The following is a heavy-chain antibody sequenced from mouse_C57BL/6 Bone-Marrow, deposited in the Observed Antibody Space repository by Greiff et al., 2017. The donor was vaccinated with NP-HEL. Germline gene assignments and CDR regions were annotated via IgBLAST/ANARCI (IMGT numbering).Heavy chain of an antibody. CDR2: IYPGGGYT. Sequence: QVQLQQSGAELVRPGTSVKMSCKASGYTFTNYWIGWAKQRPGHGLEWIGDIYPGGGYTNYNEKFKGKATLTADKSSSTAYMQFSSLTSEDSAIYYCARGGGYWYFDVWGTGTTVTVSS. J-gene: IGHJ1*03. CDR1: GYTFTNYW. D-gene: IGHD1-1*02. CDR3: ARGGGYWYFDV. V-gene: IGHV1-63*01.